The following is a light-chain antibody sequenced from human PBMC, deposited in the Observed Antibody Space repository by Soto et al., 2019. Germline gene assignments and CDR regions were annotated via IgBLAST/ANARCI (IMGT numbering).Light chain of an antibody. V-gene: IGKV1-5*03. CDR3: QQYNTYPLT. Sequence: DIQMTQSPCTLSASVGDRVTITCRASQIISTWLAWYQQKPGKAPKLLIYKASSLEGGVPSRFSGSGSGTEFNITISSLQPDDFATYYCQQYNTYPLTFGGGTTVDIK. CDR2: KAS. CDR1: QIISTW. J-gene: IGKJ4*01.